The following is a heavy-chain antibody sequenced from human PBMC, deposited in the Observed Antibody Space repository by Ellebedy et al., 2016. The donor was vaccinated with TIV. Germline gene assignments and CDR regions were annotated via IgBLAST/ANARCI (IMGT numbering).Heavy chain of an antibody. CDR1: GYTFTSYA. J-gene: IGHJ6*02. CDR3: ARLYYGMDV. CDR2: INPNSGGT. Sequence: ASVKVSCXASGYTFTSYAISWVRQAPGQGLEWMGWINPNSGGTNYAQKFQGRVTMTRDTSISTAYMELSRLRSDDTAVYYCARLYYGMDVWGQGTTVAVS. V-gene: IGHV1-2*02.